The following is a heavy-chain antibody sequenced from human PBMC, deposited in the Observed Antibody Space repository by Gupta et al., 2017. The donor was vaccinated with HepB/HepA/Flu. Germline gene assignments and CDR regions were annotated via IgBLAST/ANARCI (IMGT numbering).Heavy chain of an antibody. CDR2: INTDGSRT. V-gene: IGHV3-74*01. CDR3: ARDFKDLAP. CDR1: GFTFSSYW. J-gene: IGHJ5*02. Sequence: EVQLVQSGGGLVQPGGCLRLSCAVSGFTFSSYWMHWVRQVPGKGLVWVSGINTDGSRTIYADSVKGRFTVSRDNAKNTLYVQISSLRDEDTAVYYCARDFKDLAPWGQGTLVTVSS.